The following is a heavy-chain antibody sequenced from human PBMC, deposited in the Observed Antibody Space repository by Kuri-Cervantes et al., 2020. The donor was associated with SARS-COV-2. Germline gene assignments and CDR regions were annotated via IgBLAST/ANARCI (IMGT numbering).Heavy chain of an antibody. CDR3: AKDPVSGAVAGMFDY. CDR1: GFTFSSYG. Sequence: GGSLRLSCAASGFTFSSYGMHWVRQAPGKGLEWVAVIWYDGSNKYYADSVKGRFTISRDNSKNTLYLQMNSLRAEDTAVYYCAKDPVSGAVAGMFDYWGQGTLVTVSS. D-gene: IGHD6-19*01. J-gene: IGHJ4*02. V-gene: IGHV3-33*06. CDR2: IWYDGSNK.